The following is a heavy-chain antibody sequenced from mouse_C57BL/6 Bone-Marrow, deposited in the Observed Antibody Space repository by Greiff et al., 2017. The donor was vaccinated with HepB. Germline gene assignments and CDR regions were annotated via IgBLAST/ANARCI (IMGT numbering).Heavy chain of an antibody. CDR3: YDYDWYFDV. CDR2: IDPEDGDT. J-gene: IGHJ1*03. Sequence: VQLQQSGAELVRPGASVKLSCTASGFNIKDYYMHWVKQRPEQGLEWIGRIDPEDGDTEYAPKFQGKATMTADTSSKTAYLQLSSLTSEDTAVYYCYDYDWYFDVWGTGTTVTVSS. V-gene: IGHV14-1*01. D-gene: IGHD2-4*01. CDR1: GFNIKDYY.